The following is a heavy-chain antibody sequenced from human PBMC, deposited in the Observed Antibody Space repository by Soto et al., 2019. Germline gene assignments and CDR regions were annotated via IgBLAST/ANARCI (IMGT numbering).Heavy chain of an antibody. CDR1: GFTFRSYA. Sequence: QVPLVESGGGVVQPGKSLRLSCAASGFTFRSYAMHWVRQTPGKGLEWVAVISYDGSNKYHADSVKGRFTTSRDNSNNTLYLQMNSLRAEDTAVYYCARGVRDSSNLSKDWGQGTLVTVSS. D-gene: IGHD6-13*01. CDR2: ISYDGSNK. J-gene: IGHJ4*02. V-gene: IGHV3-30-3*01. CDR3: ARGVRDSSNLSKD.